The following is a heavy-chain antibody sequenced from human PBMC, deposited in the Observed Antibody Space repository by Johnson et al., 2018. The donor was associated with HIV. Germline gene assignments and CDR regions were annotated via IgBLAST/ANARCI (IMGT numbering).Heavy chain of an antibody. D-gene: IGHD1-7*01. CDR2: ISGSGGST. CDR1: GFTVSSSY. V-gene: IGHV3-66*01. J-gene: IGHJ3*02. Sequence: VQLVESGGGLVQPGGSLRLSCVVSGFTVSSSYLTWVRQAPGKGLEWVSGISGSGGSTYYADSVKGRFTISRDNSKNTLYPQMNSLRAEDTAVYYCARAGQLPEDAFDIWGQGTMVTVSS. CDR3: ARAGQLPEDAFDI.